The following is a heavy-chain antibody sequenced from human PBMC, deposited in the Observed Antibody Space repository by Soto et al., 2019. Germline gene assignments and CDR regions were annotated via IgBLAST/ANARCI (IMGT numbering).Heavy chain of an antibody. CDR3: ARDYELLRFDSGHDAFDI. CDR2: INAGNGNT. D-gene: IGHD5-12*01. V-gene: IGHV1-3*01. J-gene: IGHJ3*02. CDR1: GYTFTSYA. Sequence: GASVKVSCKASGYTFTSYAMHWVRQAPGQRLEWMGWINAGNGNTKYSQKFQGRVTITRDTSASTAYMELSSLRSEDTAVYYCARDYELLRFDSGHDAFDIWGQGTMVTVSS.